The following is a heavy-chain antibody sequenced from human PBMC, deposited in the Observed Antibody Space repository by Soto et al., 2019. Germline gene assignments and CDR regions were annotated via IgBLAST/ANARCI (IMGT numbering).Heavy chain of an antibody. CDR3: AKGKTIFGVVVVSEY. CDR2: ISNDGSNK. CDR1: GFVFSSYD. D-gene: IGHD3-3*01. V-gene: IGHV3-30*18. Sequence: GGSLRLSCAVSGFVFSSYDMHWVRQAPGKGLEWVAVISNDGSNKDYADSVKGRFTISRDNSKITLYLQMNGLRAEDTAVYYCAKGKTIFGVVVVSEYWGQGTLVTAPQ. J-gene: IGHJ4*01.